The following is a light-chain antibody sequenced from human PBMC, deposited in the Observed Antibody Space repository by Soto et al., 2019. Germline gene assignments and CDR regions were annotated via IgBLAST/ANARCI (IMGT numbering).Light chain of an antibody. CDR2: DAS. V-gene: IGKV1-5*01. Sequence: DIQMAQCPSSLSASVGDRVTITCLASLPISSWLAWYQQKPGKAPKLLIFDASSLESGTPSRFSGRSTGTQFTLAIDGLHPDHFATYSRQQYPIYLGTFGQGTKVDIK. CDR1: LPISSW. J-gene: IGKJ1*01. CDR3: QQYPIYLGT.